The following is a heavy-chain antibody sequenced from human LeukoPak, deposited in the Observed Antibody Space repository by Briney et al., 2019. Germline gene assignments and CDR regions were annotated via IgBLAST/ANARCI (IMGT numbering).Heavy chain of an antibody. CDR2: FDPEDGET. CDR3: ATALRWGSGGYYSLYFDY. D-gene: IGHD3-10*01. V-gene: IGHV1-24*01. CDR1: GYTLTELS. Sequence: GASVKVSCKVSGYTLTELSMHWVRQAPGKGLEWMGGFDPEDGETIYAQKFQGRVTMTEDTSTDTAYMELSSLRSEDTAVYYCATALRWGSGGYYSLYFDYWGQGTLVTVSS. J-gene: IGHJ4*02.